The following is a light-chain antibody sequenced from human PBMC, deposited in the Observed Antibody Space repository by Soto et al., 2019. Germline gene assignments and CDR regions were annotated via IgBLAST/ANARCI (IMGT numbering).Light chain of an antibody. Sequence: QLVLTQSPSASASLGASVKLTCTLSSGYSTYAIAWHQQQPEKGPRYLMNLKRDGSHTKGDGIPDRFSGSSSGAERYLTISSIEYEDEGDYYCQTWGTGIRVFGGGTKLTVL. CDR1: SGYSTYA. CDR2: LKRDGSH. J-gene: IGLJ3*02. V-gene: IGLV4-69*01. CDR3: QTWGTGIRV.